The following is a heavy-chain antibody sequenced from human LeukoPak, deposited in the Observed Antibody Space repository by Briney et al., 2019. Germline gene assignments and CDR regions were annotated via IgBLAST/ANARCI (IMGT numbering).Heavy chain of an antibody. D-gene: IGHD6-13*01. CDR2: INSDGRST. CDR1: GFTFSSYW. V-gene: IGHV3-74*01. J-gene: IGHJ4*02. CDR3: ARIASHTSSWYDGGY. Sequence: GGSLRLSCAASGFTFSSYWMHWVRQAPGKGLVWVSRINSDGRSTSYADSVKGRFTISRDNAMNTLYMQMNSLRAEDTGVYYCARIASHTSSWYDGGYWGQGTLVTVSS.